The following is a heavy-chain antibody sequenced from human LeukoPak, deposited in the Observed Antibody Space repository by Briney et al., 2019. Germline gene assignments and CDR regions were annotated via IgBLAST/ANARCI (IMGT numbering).Heavy chain of an antibody. Sequence: PSETLSLTCTVSGGSISSYYWSWIRQPAGKGLEWIGRIYTSGSTNYNPSLKSRVTMSVDTSKNQFSLKWSSVTAADTAVYYCARGYCTGTSCYKGYWGQGTLVTVSS. CDR1: GGSISSYY. CDR2: IYTSGST. V-gene: IGHV4-4*07. CDR3: ARGYCTGTSCYKGY. D-gene: IGHD2-2*02. J-gene: IGHJ4*02.